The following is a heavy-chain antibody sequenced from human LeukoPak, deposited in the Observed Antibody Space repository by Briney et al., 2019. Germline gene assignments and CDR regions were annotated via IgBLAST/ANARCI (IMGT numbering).Heavy chain of an antibody. D-gene: IGHD5-12*01. V-gene: IGHV4-4*07. CDR2: IYPRESP. Sequence: SETLSLTCTVSGGSISSYSWSWMRQPAGKGLEWIGRIYPRESPNNNPSLKSRVIMSVDKSKNQFSLKLRSVTAADTAVYYCAREWHHVFDYWGQGNLVTVSS. CDR1: GGSISSYS. J-gene: IGHJ4*02. CDR3: AREWHHVFDY.